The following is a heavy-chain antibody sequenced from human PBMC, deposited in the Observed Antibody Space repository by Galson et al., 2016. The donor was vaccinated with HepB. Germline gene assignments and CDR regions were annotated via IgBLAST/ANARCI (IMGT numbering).Heavy chain of an antibody. D-gene: IGHD3-16*01. CDR2: ISHDGNNK. CDR1: GFTFSIYA. CDR3: ARDLFLGGPVRDP. Sequence: SLRLSCATSGFTFSIYAMNWVRQAPGKGPEWVAVISHDGNNKYYADSVKGRFTISRDNSKNTLYLQMNSLRADDTAVYYCARDLFLGGPVRDPWGQGTLVIVSS. V-gene: IGHV3-30-3*01. J-gene: IGHJ5*02.